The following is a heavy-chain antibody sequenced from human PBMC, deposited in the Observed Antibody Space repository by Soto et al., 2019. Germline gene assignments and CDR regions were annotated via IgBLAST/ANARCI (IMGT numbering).Heavy chain of an antibody. CDR1: GGSISSSNW. D-gene: IGHD5-18*01. CDR3: ARAYSYGKRAFDY. CDR2: IYHSGST. V-gene: IGHV4-4*02. J-gene: IGHJ4*02. Sequence: QVQLQESGPGLVQTSGTLSLTFAVSGGSISSSNWWSWVRQPPGKGLEWIGGIYHSGSTNYNPSLTRRVTISVDKAKNRFSLNLSSVTAADTAVYYCARAYSYGKRAFDYWGPGTLVTVSS.